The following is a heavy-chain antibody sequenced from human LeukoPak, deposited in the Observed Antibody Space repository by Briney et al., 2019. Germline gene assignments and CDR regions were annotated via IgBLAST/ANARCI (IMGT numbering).Heavy chain of an antibody. Sequence: PGRSLRLSCAASGFTFDDNAMHWVRQAPGKGLEWVSGISWNSGSIGYADSVKGRFTISRDNAKNSLYLQMNSLRAEDTALYYCAKDHGYYYDSSGYYGWFDYWGQGTLVTVSS. CDR2: ISWNSGSI. V-gene: IGHV3-9*01. CDR1: GFTFDDNA. D-gene: IGHD3-22*01. CDR3: AKDHGYYYDSSGYYGWFDY. J-gene: IGHJ4*02.